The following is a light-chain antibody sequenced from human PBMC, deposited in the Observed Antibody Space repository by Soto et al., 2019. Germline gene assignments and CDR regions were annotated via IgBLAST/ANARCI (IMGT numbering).Light chain of an antibody. CDR2: EVT. CDR3: SSHAGRNKYVV. J-gene: IGLJ2*01. V-gene: IGLV2-14*03. CDR1: SSDVGFFNY. Sequence: QSVLTQPASVSGSPGQSITISCTGTSSDVGFFNYVSWYQQHPGKAPKLMIYEVTNRPSGVSVRFSGSKSGNTASLTTSGLQAEDEAAYYCSSHAGRNKYVVFGGGTQLTVL.